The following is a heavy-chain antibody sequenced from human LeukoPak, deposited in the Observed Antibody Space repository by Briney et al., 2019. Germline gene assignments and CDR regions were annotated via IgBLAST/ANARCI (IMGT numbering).Heavy chain of an antibody. CDR1: GGSISTYY. CDR3: ARGNSYYDSSGYFPWESFQH. Sequence: SETLSLTCTVSGGSISTYYWSWIRQPPGKGLEWIGYIFYSGSTNCNPSLKSRVTISVDTSKNQFSLKLSSVTAADTALYYCARGNSYYDSSGYFPWESFQHWGQGTLVTVSS. V-gene: IGHV4-59*01. CDR2: IFYSGST. J-gene: IGHJ1*01. D-gene: IGHD3-22*01.